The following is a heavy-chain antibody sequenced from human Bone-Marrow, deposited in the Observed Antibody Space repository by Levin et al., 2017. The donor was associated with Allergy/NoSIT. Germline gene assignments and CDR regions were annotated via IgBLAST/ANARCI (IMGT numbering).Heavy chain of an antibody. CDR2: IYYSEST. D-gene: IGHD4-23*01. J-gene: IGHJ6*02. V-gene: IGHV4-39*01. Sequence: SETLSLTCTVSGASISTNNYYWGWFRQPPGKGLEWIGSIYYSESTYYTPSLKSRVTISVDTSKNQFSLKVSSVTAADTAVYYCGRHAALHDYGGEKYRGAVHVWGQRTTVTVSS. CDR3: GRHAALHDYGGEKYRGAVHV. CDR1: GASISTNNYY.